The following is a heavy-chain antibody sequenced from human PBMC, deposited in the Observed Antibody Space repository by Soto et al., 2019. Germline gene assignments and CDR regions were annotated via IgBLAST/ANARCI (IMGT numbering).Heavy chain of an antibody. CDR3: GIVGSAKRWGYYYYGMDV. V-gene: IGHV1-69*13. CDR2: IIPIFGTA. CDR1: GGTFSSYA. Sequence: SVKVSCKASGGTFSSYAISWVRQAPGQGLEWMGGIIPIFGTANYAQKFQGRVTITADESTSTAYMELSSLRSEDTAVYYCGIVGSAKRWGYYYYGMDVWGQGTTVTVSS. J-gene: IGHJ6*02. D-gene: IGHD1-26*01.